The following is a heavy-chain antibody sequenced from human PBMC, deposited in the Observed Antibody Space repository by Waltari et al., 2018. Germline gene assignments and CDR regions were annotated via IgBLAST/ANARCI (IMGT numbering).Heavy chain of an antibody. CDR1: GGTFSSYA. CDR3: ARNTVVTTAGDYYYYMDV. Sequence: KKPGSSVKVSCKASGGTFSSYAISWVRQAPGQGLEWMGGIIPIFDTANYAQKFQGRVTITADESTSTAYMELSSLRSEDTAVYYCARNTVVTTAGDYYYYMDVWGKGTTVTVSS. CDR2: IIPIFDTA. J-gene: IGHJ6*03. V-gene: IGHV1-69*01. D-gene: IGHD2-15*01.